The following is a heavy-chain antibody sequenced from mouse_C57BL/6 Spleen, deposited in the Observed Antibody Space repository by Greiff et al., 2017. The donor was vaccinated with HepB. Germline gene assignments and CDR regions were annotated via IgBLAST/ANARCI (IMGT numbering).Heavy chain of an antibody. CDR2: IYPGGGYT. Sequence: QVQLQQSGAELVRPGTSVKMSCKASGYTFTNYWIGWAKQRPGHGLEWIGDIYPGGGYTNYNEKFKGKATLTADKSSSTAYMQFSSLTSEDSAFYDCARRGDYGDFDDWGQGTTLTVSS. J-gene: IGHJ2*01. CDR1: GYTFTNYW. D-gene: IGHD2-4*01. V-gene: IGHV1-63*01. CDR3: ARRGDYGDFDD.